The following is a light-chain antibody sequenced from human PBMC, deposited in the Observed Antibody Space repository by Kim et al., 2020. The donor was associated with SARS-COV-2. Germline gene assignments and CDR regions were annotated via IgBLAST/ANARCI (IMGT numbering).Light chain of an antibody. Sequence: SVGDRVTMTGRASQDISNYVAWFQLKPGKAPKLLIYAASALQQGVPSRFSGSGSGTDFTLSVTSLQPEDVATYYCQKCDSAPWTFGQGTKVDIK. CDR3: QKCDSAPWT. CDR1: QDISNY. CDR2: AAS. V-gene: IGKV1-27*01. J-gene: IGKJ1*01.